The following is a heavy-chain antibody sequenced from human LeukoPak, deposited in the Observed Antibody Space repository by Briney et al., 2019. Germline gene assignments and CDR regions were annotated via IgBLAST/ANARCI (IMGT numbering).Heavy chain of an antibody. CDR2: IYHSGSA. J-gene: IGHJ5*02. Sequence: PSGTLSLTCAGSGGSISSSHWWCWVRQPPGKGLEWIGEIYHSGSANYSPSLKSRVTISVDKSKNQFSLKMSSVTAADTAVYYCARGGPGYYDSSDYHPPSNWFDPWGQGTLVSVSS. CDR1: GGSISSSHW. CDR3: ARGGPGYYDSSDYHPPSNWFDP. V-gene: IGHV4-4*02. D-gene: IGHD3-22*01.